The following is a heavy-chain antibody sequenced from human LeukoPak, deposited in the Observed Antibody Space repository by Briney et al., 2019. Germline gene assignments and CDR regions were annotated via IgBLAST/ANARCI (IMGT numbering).Heavy chain of an antibody. CDR3: AKPIAAHY. CDR2: ISYDGSNK. J-gene: IGHJ4*02. CDR1: GFTFSSYG. Sequence: QTGGSLRLSCAASGFTFSSYGMHWVRQAPGKGLEWVAVISYDGSNKYYADSVKGRFTISRDNSKNTLYLQMNSLRAEDTAVYYCAKPIAAHYWGQGTLVTVSS. D-gene: IGHD6-13*01. V-gene: IGHV3-30*18.